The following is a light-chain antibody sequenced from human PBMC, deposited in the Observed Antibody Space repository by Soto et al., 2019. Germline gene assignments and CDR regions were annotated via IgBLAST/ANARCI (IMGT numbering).Light chain of an antibody. CDR1: QSVSSSY. V-gene: IGKV3-20*01. Sequence: EIVLTQSPGTLSLSPGERATLSCRASQSVSSSYLARYQQKPGQAPRLLISGASSRATGIPDRFSGSGSGTAFTLTISRLETEDFAVYYCQQYGSSLYTFGQGTKLEIK. CDR3: QQYGSSLYT. J-gene: IGKJ2*01. CDR2: GAS.